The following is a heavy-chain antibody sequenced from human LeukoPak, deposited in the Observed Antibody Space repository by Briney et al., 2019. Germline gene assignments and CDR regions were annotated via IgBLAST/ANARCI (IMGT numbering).Heavy chain of an antibody. CDR3: ARGRNYGSGSYSYYFDY. Sequence: GGSLRLSCAASGFTFSTYWMSWVRQAPGKGPEWVASIKQDGSDKYYVDSVKGRFTISRDNADNSLYLQMNSLRADDTAVYYCARGRNYGSGSYSYYFDYWGQGTLVTVSS. CDR2: IKQDGSDK. J-gene: IGHJ4*02. V-gene: IGHV3-7*01. CDR1: GFTFSTYW. D-gene: IGHD3-10*01.